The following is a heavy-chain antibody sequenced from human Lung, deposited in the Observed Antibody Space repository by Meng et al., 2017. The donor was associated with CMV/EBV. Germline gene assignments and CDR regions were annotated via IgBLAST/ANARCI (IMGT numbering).Heavy chain of an antibody. D-gene: IGHD3-3*01. CDR2: IYYSGTT. CDR1: GGSVSSTNSY. V-gene: IGHV4-39*07. CDR3: ARDGYYDFWSGQYKPSNWFDP. Sequence: SETLSLXXTVSGGSVSSTNSYWGWLRQPPGKGLEWIGTIYYSGTTHYNPSLKSRVTISVDTSKNQFSLKLNSVTAADTAVYFCARDGYYDFWSGQYKPSNWFDPWGQGTLVTVSS. J-gene: IGHJ5*02.